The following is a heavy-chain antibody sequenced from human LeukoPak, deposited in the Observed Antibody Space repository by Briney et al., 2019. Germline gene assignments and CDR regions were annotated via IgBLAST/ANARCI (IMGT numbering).Heavy chain of an antibody. J-gene: IGHJ6*03. CDR2: INQDGGTT. CDR3: TKDRQGPNQYHMDV. V-gene: IGHV3-7*01. Sequence: GGSLRLSCAASGFTFSSLWMSWVRQAPGGGPEWVTYINQDGGTTYYVASAKGRFTISRENAKNSLSLQMSSLRAEDTAVYYCTKDRQGPNQYHMDVWGKGTTVTVSS. CDR1: GFTFSSLW.